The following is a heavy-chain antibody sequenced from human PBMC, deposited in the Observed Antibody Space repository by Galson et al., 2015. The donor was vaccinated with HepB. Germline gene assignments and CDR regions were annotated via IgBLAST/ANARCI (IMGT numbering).Heavy chain of an antibody. CDR3: AKFFIGSFCLDAFDI. CDR1: GLTFSTYA. V-gene: IGHV3-23*01. D-gene: IGHD2-15*01. Sequence: SLRLSCAASGLTFSTYAMSWVRQAPGKGLEWLSTICGSGGSIYYADSVKGRFAISRYNSKSTLYLQMNGLRAEDTAVYFCAKFFIGSFCLDAFDIRGHGTVLTVSS. CDR2: ICGSGGSI. J-gene: IGHJ3*02.